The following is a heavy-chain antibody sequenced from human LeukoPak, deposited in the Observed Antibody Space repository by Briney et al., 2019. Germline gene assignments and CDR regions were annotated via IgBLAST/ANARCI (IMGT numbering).Heavy chain of an antibody. Sequence: SETLSLTCTVSGGSISSSSYYWGWIRQPPGKGLEWIGSIYYSGSTYYNPSLKSRVTISVDTSKNQFSLKLSSVTAADTAVYYCARVEWLQTYYYYYMDVWGKGTTVTVSS. J-gene: IGHJ6*03. CDR2: IYYSGST. CDR3: ARVEWLQTYYYYYMDV. CDR1: GGSISSSSYY. D-gene: IGHD5-24*01. V-gene: IGHV4-39*07.